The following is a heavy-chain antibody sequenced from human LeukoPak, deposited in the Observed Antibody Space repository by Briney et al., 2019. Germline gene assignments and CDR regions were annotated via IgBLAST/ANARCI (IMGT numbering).Heavy chain of an antibody. Sequence: PGRSLRLSCAASGFTFSSYGMHWVRQAPGKGLEWVAVMSYDGSNKYYADSVKGRFTISRDNSKNTLYLQMNSLRAEDTAVYYCAKVYGSGPPVYYYYYGMDVWGQGTTVTVSS. V-gene: IGHV3-30*18. CDR3: AKVYGSGPPVYYYYYGMDV. CDR1: GFTFSSYG. CDR2: MSYDGSNK. J-gene: IGHJ6*02. D-gene: IGHD3-10*01.